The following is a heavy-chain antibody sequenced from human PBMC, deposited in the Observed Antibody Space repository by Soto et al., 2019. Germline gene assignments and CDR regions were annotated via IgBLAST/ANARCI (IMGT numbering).Heavy chain of an antibody. CDR3: ARAQYSYCRGGYYYGMDV. Sequence: QVQLVESGGGVVQPGRSLRLSCAASGFTFSSYAMHWVREAPGKGLEWVAVISYDGSNTYYADSVKGRFTISRDNSKNTLYLQMNSLRAEDTAVYYCARAQYSYCRGGYYYGMDVWGQGTTVTVSS. D-gene: IGHD5-18*01. V-gene: IGHV3-30-3*01. CDR1: GFTFSSYA. J-gene: IGHJ6*02. CDR2: ISYDGSNT.